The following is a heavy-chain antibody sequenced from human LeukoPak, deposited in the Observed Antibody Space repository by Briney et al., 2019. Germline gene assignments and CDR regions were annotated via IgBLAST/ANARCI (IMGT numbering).Heavy chain of an antibody. CDR3: ARLTTAEAFDI. J-gene: IGHJ3*02. Sequence: SETLSLTCTVSGGSISSSSYYWGWIRQPPGKGLEWIGYIYDSGSTNYNPSLKSRVTISVDTSKNQFSLKLSSVTAADTAVYFCARLTTAEAFDIWGQGTMVTVSS. CDR1: GGSISSSSYY. D-gene: IGHD3-22*01. CDR2: IYDSGST. V-gene: IGHV4-61*05.